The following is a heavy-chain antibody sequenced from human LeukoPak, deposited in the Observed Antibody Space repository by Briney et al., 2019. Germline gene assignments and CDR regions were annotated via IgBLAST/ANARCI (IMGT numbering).Heavy chain of an antibody. CDR2: IYHSGST. CDR1: GGSINSGGYS. CDR3: ARGYGTFDF. J-gene: IGHJ4*02. V-gene: IGHV4-30-2*01. D-gene: IGHD5-18*01. Sequence: SETLSLTCAVSGGSINSGGYSWSWIRQPPGKGLKWMGYIYHSGSTYYNPSLKSRVTMSVDRSKNHFSLKLNSVTAADTAVYYCARGYGTFDFWGQGILVTVSS.